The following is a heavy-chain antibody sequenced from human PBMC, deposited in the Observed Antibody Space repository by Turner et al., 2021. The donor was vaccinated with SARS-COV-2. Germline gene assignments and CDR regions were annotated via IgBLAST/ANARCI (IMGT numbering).Heavy chain of an antibody. D-gene: IGHD3-22*01. Sequence: LLLQESGPGLVQPSETTSLTCIVSGGPISSSSYYWGWIRQPRWKGLEWIGSIYYSGSTYYNPSLKSRVTISVDTSKNQFSLKLSSVTAADTAVYYCARFPYYYDSSAYPAYGMDVWGQGTTVTVSS. V-gene: IGHV4-39*01. CDR3: ARFPYYYDSSAYPAYGMDV. CDR2: IYYSGST. CDR1: GGPISSSSYY. J-gene: IGHJ6*02.